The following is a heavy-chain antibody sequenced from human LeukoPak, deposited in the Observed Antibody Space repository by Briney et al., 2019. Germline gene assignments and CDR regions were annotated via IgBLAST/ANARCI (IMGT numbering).Heavy chain of an antibody. J-gene: IGHJ5*02. CDR2: INHSGST. Sequence: PSETLSLTCAVYGGSFSGYYWSWIRQPPGKGLEWTGEINHSGSTNYNPSLKSRVTISVDTSKNQFSLKLSSVTAADTAVYYCARGVQGWLWFGELYPGWFDPWGQGTLVTVSS. V-gene: IGHV4-34*01. D-gene: IGHD3-10*01. CDR1: GGSFSGYY. CDR3: ARGVQGWLWFGELYPGWFDP.